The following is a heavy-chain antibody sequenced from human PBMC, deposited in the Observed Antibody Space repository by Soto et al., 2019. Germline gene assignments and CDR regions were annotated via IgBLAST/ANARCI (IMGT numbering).Heavy chain of an antibody. CDR2: IIPIIGII. V-gene: IGHV1-69*08. Sequence: QVQLVQSGAEVKKPGSSVKVSCKASGGTFSTYTITWVRQAPGQGLEWMGRIIPIIGIINYAQKFQGRVTIIPDEFTAPGYMELTGLRSDDTAEYYCAGEPESQVIDSHAPSYPWGQGTLVTVSS. D-gene: IGHD3-22*01. J-gene: IGHJ5*02. CDR3: AGEPESQVIDSHAPSYP. CDR1: GGTFSTYT.